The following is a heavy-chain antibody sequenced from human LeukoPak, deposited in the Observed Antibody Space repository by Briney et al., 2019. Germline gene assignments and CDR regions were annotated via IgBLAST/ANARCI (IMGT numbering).Heavy chain of an antibody. D-gene: IGHD1-26*01. Sequence: GGSLRLSRAPSGFTVTSAFMNWVGQAAGKELEGMSGIYLGVGTYHPDSVKGRFTIARDNSKNTLYLQLNRLRAEDTAVYYRAKEGVSVGAQRGYYLDVWGNGTRVPVS. CDR3: AKEGVSVGAQRGYYLDV. CDR1: GFTVTSAF. V-gene: IGHV3-53*01. J-gene: IGHJ6*03. CDR2: IYLGVGT.